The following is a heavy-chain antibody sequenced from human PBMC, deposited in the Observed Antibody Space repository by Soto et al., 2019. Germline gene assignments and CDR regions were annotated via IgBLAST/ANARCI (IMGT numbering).Heavy chain of an antibody. CDR1: GFTFGDYV. Sequence: GGSLRVCCPGSGFTFGDYVISWLRQAPGKGPRWIGFIKNKGNGGTTEYAASVKDRFTMSRDDSKNIAYLEMNSLQIEDAAVYYCVRWFRSEWGQGTRVTAPQ. D-gene: IGHD3-3*01. V-gene: IGHV3-49*03. J-gene: IGHJ4*02. CDR2: IKNKGNGGTT. CDR3: VRWFRSE.